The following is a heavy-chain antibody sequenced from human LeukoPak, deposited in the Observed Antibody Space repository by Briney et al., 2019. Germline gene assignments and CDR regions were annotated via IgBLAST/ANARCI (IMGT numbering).Heavy chain of an antibody. CDR2: ISSSSSYI. J-gene: IGHJ5*02. Sequence: GGSLRLFCAASGFTFSSYSMNWVRQAPGKGLEWVSSISSSSSYIYYADSVKGRFTISRDNAKNSLYLQMNSLRAEDTAVYYCAREDVDDWFDPWGQGTLVTVSS. CDR3: AREDVDDWFDP. D-gene: IGHD2-15*01. CDR1: GFTFSSYS. V-gene: IGHV3-21*01.